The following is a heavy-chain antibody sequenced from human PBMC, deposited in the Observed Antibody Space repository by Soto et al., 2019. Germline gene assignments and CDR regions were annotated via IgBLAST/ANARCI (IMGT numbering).Heavy chain of an antibody. D-gene: IGHD1-26*01. J-gene: IGHJ5*02. V-gene: IGHV4-61*08. Sequence: QVQLQESGPGLLKPSETLSLTCTVSGDSVSSGGYYWTWIRQPPGKGLEWIGFIAYTGSTHYNPSLKSRVTISVDTSNTQFSLKLTSVTAADTAVYYCARYYPGGLPKAAWGQGTLVTVSS. CDR3: ARYYPGGLPKAA. CDR2: IAYTGST. CDR1: GDSVSSGGYY.